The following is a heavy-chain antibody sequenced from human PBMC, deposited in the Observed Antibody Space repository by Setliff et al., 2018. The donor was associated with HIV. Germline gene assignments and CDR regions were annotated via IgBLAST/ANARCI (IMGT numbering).Heavy chain of an antibody. V-gene: IGHV4-59*01. CDR2: IYYSGST. Sequence: SETLSLTCTVSGDSISSFYCSWIPQPPGKELEWIGYIYYSGSTNYNPSLKSRVTISVDTSKNQFSLKLSSVTAANTAVYYCARSSRLGWSSYGAFDIWGQGTMVTVSS. J-gene: IGHJ3*02. CDR3: ARSSRLGWSSYGAFDI. D-gene: IGHD6-19*01. CDR1: GDSISSFY.